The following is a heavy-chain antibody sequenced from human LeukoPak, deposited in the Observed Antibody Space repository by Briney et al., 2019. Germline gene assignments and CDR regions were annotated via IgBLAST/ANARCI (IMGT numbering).Heavy chain of an antibody. Sequence: AASVKVSCKASGHTFTTYYVHLVRQAPGQGLEWMGVINPSGDGTNYPQRFQGRVTLTRDTSTSTVYMELSSLRSEDTAIYYCAKETPNTGWFDPWGQGTLVTVSS. V-gene: IGHV1-46*01. CDR1: GHTFTTYY. CDR3: AKETPNTGWFDP. CDR2: INPSGDGT. D-gene: IGHD1-14*01. J-gene: IGHJ5*02.